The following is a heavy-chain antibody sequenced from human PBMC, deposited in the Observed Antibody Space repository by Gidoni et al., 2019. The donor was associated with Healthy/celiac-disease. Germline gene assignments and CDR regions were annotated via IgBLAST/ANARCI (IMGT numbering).Heavy chain of an antibody. CDR1: GGTFSSYA. J-gene: IGHJ6*02. CDR3: ATAYIVVVPAASPPDYYYYGMDV. V-gene: IGHV1-69*01. Sequence: QVQLVQSAAQVKKPGSSVKVSCKASGGTFSSYAISWVRQAPGQGLEWMGGIIPIFGTANYAQKFQGRVTITADESTSTAYMELSSMRSEDTAVYYCATAYIVVVPAASPPDYYYYGMDVWGQGTTVTVSS. D-gene: IGHD2-2*01. CDR2: IIPIFGTA.